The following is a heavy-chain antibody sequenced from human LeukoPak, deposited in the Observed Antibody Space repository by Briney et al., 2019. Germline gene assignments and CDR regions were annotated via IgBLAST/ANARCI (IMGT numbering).Heavy chain of an antibody. J-gene: IGHJ6*02. V-gene: IGHV4-61*02. CDR3: AREREVVTAILYYYYGMDV. Sequence: PSETLSLTCTVSGSSISSGSYYWSWIRQPAGKGLEWIGRIYTSGSTNYNPSLKSRVTISVDTSKNQFSLKLSSVTAADTAVYYCAREREVVTAILYYYYGMDVWGQGTTVTVSS. CDR2: IYTSGST. CDR1: GSSISSGSYY. D-gene: IGHD2-21*02.